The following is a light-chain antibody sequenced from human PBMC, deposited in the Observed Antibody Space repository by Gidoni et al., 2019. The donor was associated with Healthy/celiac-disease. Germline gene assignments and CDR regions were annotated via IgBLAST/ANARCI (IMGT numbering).Light chain of an antibody. CDR3: QQYNSCSPT. V-gene: IGKV1-5*01. Sequence: DIQMTQSPSTLSASVGDRVTITCRASQSISSWLAWYQQKPGKAPKLLIYDASGLESGVPSRFSGSGSGTEFTLTISSLQPDDFATYYCQQYNSCSPTFGQGTKVEIK. J-gene: IGKJ1*01. CDR2: DAS. CDR1: QSISSW.